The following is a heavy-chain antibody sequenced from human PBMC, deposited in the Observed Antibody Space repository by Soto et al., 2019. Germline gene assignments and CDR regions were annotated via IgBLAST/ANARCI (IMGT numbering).Heavy chain of an antibody. J-gene: IGHJ5*02. CDR3: ARAKAPPYSSSWYGFDP. Sequence: SETLSLTCAVSGGSISSGGYSWSWIRQPPGKGLEWIGYIYHSGSTYYNPSLKSRVTISVDRSKNQFSLKLSSVTAADTAVYYCARAKAPPYSSSWYGFDPWGQGTLVTVSS. CDR1: GGSISSGGYS. CDR2: IYHSGST. D-gene: IGHD6-13*01. V-gene: IGHV4-30-2*01.